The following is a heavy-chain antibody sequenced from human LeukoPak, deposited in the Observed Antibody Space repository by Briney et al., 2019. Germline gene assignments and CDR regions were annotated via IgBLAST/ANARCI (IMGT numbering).Heavy chain of an antibody. CDR1: GYTFTNYG. CDR2: ISGYNGYT. J-gene: IGHJ4*02. CDR3: ARVAGYCSGGSCYSEN. Sequence: GASVKVSCKASGYTFTNYGISWVRQAPGQGLVWMGWISGYNGYTRYTQNLQGRVTMTTDTSTSTAYMELRSLRSDDTAVYYCARVAGYCSGGSCYSENWGQGALVTVSS. D-gene: IGHD2-15*01. V-gene: IGHV1-18*01.